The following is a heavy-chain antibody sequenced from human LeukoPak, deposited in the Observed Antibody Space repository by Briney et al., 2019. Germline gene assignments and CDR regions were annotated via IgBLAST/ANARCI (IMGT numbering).Heavy chain of an antibody. J-gene: IGHJ4*02. D-gene: IGHD3-22*01. V-gene: IGHV4-39*01. CDR1: GDSISSCNYF. CDR2: IYYRGNT. Sequence: SETLSLTCTVSGDSISSCNYFWGWIRQPPGKGLEWVGSIYYRGNTYYNPSLKSRVTLSADTSKNQFSLKVTSVTAADTAVYYCARASSGYYWDFDYWGQGALVTVSS. CDR3: ARASSGYYWDFDY.